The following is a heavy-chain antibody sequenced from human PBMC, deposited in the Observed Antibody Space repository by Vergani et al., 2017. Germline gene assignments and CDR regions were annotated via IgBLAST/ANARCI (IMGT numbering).Heavy chain of an antibody. V-gene: IGHV4-61*02. CDR3: ARDIPPSFYYDSSGYLWFDY. D-gene: IGHD3-22*01. CDR2: IYTSGST. J-gene: IGHJ4*02. CDR1: GGSISSGSYY. Sequence: QVQLQESGPGLVKPSQTLSLTCTVSGGSISSGSYYWSWLRQPAGKGLEWIGRIYTSGSTNYNPSLKSRVTISVDTSKNQFSLKLSSVTAADTAVYYCARDIPPSFYYDSSGYLWFDYWGQGTLVTVSS.